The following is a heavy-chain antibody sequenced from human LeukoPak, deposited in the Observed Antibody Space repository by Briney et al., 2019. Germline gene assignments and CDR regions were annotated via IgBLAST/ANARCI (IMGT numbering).Heavy chain of an antibody. CDR1: GGPISGYH. D-gene: IGHD6-19*01. J-gene: IGHJ4*02. V-gene: IGHV4-59*01. Sequence: SETLSLTCTVSGGPISGYHWSWIRQPPGKGLEWLGYIYYSGSSNYNPSLKSRVTISVDTSKNQFSLKLSSVTAADTAVYYCAREWGGWYPYWGQGTLVTVSS. CDR3: AREWGGWYPY. CDR2: IYYSGSS.